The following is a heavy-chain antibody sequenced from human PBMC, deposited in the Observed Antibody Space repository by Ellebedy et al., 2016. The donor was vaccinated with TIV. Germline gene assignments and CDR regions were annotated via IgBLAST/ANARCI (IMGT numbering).Heavy chain of an antibody. CDR2: TLYRSEWYY. J-gene: IGHJ5*02. V-gene: IGHV6-1*01. Sequence: LRLSXAISGDSVSSNNAAWNWIRQSPSKGLEWLGRTLYRSEWYYDYAVSVKSRITISPDTSKNQFSLQLDSLTPEDTAVYYCARDFTTVRGVMNPFDHWGQGILVTVSS. D-gene: IGHD3-10*01. CDR3: ARDFTTVRGVMNPFDH. CDR1: GDSVSSNNAA.